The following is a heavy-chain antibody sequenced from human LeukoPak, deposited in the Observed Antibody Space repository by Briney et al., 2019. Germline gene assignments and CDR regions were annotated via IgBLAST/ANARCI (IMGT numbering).Heavy chain of an antibody. CDR1: GGTFSSYA. D-gene: IGHD3-10*01. CDR3: ARGSKVRGVIITGYYYYMDV. CDR2: MNPNSGNT. V-gene: IGHV1-8*02. J-gene: IGHJ6*03. Sequence: ASVKVSCKASGGTFSSYAISWVRQATGQGLEWMGWMNPNSGNTGYAQKFQGRVTITRNTSISTAYMELSSLRSEDTAVYYCARGSKVRGVIITGYYYYMDVWGKGTTVTVSS.